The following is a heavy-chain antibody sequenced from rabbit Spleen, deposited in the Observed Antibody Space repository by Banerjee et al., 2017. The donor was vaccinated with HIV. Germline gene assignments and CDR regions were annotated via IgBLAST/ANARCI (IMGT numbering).Heavy chain of an antibody. CDR2: INTGIGSA. CDR1: GFSFSSGYD. J-gene: IGHJ4*01. D-gene: IGHD2-1*01. V-gene: IGHV1S40*01. Sequence: QSLEESGGDLVKPGASLTLTCTVSGFSFSSGYDICWVRQAPGKGLEWVGCINTGIGSAFYASWVVGRFTISKTSSTAVTLQMTSLTVADTATYFCAREVYGTKDADYNLWGPGTLVTVS. CDR3: AREVYGTKDADYNL.